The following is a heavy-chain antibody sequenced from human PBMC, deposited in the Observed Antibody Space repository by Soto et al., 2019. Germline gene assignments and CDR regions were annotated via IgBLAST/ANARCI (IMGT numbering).Heavy chain of an antibody. Sequence: QMQLVQSGPEVKKPGTSVKVSCKASGFTFTSSAMQWVRQARGQRLEWIGWIVVGSGNTNYAQKFQERVTITGDMSTSTAYMELSSLRSEDTAVYYCAADREDGDSYWYFDLWGRGTLVTVSS. CDR3: AADREDGDSYWYFDL. CDR1: GFTFTSSA. CDR2: IVVGSGNT. D-gene: IGHD4-17*01. J-gene: IGHJ2*01. V-gene: IGHV1-58*02.